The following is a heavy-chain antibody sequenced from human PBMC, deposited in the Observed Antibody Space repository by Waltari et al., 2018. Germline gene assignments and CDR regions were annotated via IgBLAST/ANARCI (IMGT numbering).Heavy chain of an antibody. CDR3: ARGTPAGAAAGTNWFDP. J-gene: IGHJ5*02. CDR2: ISSSSSYI. V-gene: IGHV3-21*01. Sequence: EVQLVESGGGLVKPGGSLRLSCAASGFTFSSYSMNWVRQAPGKGLEWVSSISSSSSYIYYADSVKGRFTISRDNAKNSLYLQMNSLRAEDTAVYYCARGTPAGAAAGTNWFDPWGQGTLVTVSS. CDR1: GFTFSSYS. D-gene: IGHD6-13*01.